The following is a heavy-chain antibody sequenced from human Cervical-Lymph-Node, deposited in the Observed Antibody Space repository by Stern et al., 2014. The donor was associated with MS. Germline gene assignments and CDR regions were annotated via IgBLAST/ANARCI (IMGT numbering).Heavy chain of an antibody. CDR1: GHTFA. V-gene: IGHV1-3*04. J-gene: IGHJ5*01. CDR3: TSLSGPLDS. D-gene: IGHD3-10*01. Sequence: VQLVQSGAEVKKPGASVKVSCKASGHTFAVHWVRQAPGHRLEWMGRIITGNGDTNYSQKFQGRVTITRDTFASTAYMELRSLRSEDTAVYYCTSLSGPLDSWGQGTLVTVSS. CDR2: IITGNGDT.